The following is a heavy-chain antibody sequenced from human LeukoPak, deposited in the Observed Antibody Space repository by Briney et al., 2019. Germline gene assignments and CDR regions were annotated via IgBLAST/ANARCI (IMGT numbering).Heavy chain of an antibody. CDR1: GGSVSSGSYY. Sequence: KPSETLSLTCTVSGGSVSSGSYYWGWIRQPPGKGLEWIGSIYYSGSTYYNPSLKSRVTISVDTSKNQFSLKLSSVTAADTAVYYCARHSDYGDYYYWGQGTLVTVSS. D-gene: IGHD4-17*01. J-gene: IGHJ4*02. V-gene: IGHV4-39*01. CDR2: IYYSGST. CDR3: ARHSDYGDYYY.